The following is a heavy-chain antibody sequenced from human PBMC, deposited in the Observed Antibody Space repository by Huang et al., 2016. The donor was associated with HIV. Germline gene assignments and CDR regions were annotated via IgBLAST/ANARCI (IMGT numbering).Heavy chain of an antibody. V-gene: IGHV3-23*01. CDR1: GFTFSSYA. J-gene: IGHJ4*02. CDR2: IMDGSNNR. D-gene: IGHD3-3*01. CDR3: AKDADTSGYDVLGPFGS. Sequence: EVLLLESGGGLVQPGGSLRLSCVASGFTFSSYAMRWVRQASGTGLEWVSGIMDGSNNRYYAPAVKGRFAVSRDDSTNTLYLQMNSLRAEDTAVYYCAKDADTSGYDVLGPFGSWGQGTLVTVSS.